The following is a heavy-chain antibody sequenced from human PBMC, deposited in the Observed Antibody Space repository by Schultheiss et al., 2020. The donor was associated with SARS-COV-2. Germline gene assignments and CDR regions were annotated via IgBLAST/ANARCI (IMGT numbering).Heavy chain of an antibody. Sequence: SETLSLTCALSGDSVSSNSAAWNWIRQSPSRGLEWLGRTYYRSKWYNDYAVSVKSRITINPDTSKNQFSLKLSSVTAADTAVYYCARIGYDFWSGYPSPTPYYYYGMDVWGQGTTVTVSS. CDR2: TYYRSKWYN. J-gene: IGHJ6*02. CDR3: ARIGYDFWSGYPSPTPYYYYGMDV. V-gene: IGHV6-1*01. D-gene: IGHD3-3*01. CDR1: GDSVSSNSAA.